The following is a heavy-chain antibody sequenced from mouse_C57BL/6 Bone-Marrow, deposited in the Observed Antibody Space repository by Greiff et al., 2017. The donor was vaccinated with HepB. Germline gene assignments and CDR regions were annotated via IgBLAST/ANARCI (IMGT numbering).Heavy chain of an antibody. CDR3: ARRDYYGSSYRYFDV. D-gene: IGHD1-1*01. V-gene: IGHV1-9*01. CDR1: GYTFTGYW. J-gene: IGHJ1*03. CDR2: ILPGSGRT. Sequence: VKLQESGAELMKPGASVKLSCKATGYTFTGYWIEWVKQRPGHGLEWIGEILPGSGRTNYNEKFKGKATLPADTSSNTAYMQISSLTTEDSAIYYCARRDYYGSSYRYFDVWGTGTTVTVSS.